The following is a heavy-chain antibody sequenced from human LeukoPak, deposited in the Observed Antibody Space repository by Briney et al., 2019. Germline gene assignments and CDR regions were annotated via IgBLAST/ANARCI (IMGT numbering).Heavy chain of an antibody. V-gene: IGHV4-59*01. CDR3: SNKVYCSTTSCHPAGY. J-gene: IGHJ4*02. D-gene: IGHD2-2*01. CDR1: GASISNYY. CDR2: IFYSGST. Sequence: SETLSLTCTVSGASISNYYWSWIRQPPGKGLEWIGFIFYSGSTNYNPSFKSRVTISVDTSKNQFSLKLTSVTAADTAVYYCSNKVYCSTTSCHPAGYWGLGSLVTVSS.